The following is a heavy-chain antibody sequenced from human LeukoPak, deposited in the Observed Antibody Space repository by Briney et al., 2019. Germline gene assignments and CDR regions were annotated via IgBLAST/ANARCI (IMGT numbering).Heavy chain of an antibody. Sequence: GRSLRLSCSASGFTFSTYGMPWVRQAPGKGLEWVAVISYDGSNKYYADSVKGCFTISRDNSKNTLYLQMNSLRAEDTAVYYCARDLGTLYGMDVWGQGTTVTVSS. D-gene: IGHD1-1*01. J-gene: IGHJ6*02. CDR2: ISYDGSNK. CDR3: ARDLGTLYGMDV. CDR1: GFTFSTYG. V-gene: IGHV3-30*03.